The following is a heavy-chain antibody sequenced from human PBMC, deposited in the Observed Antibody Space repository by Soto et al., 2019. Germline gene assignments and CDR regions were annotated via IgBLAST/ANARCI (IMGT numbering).Heavy chain of an antibody. CDR2: IDWDDDK. D-gene: IGHD4-17*01. CDR1: GFSLSTSGMR. Sequence: SGPTLVNPTQTLALTCTFSGFSLSTSGMRVSWIRQPPGKALEWLARIDWDDDKFYSTSLKTRLTISKETSKNQVVLTMTNMDPGDTATDYCARQSRDYGDDGFDYWGQGTLVTVSS. V-gene: IGHV2-70*04. J-gene: IGHJ4*02. CDR3: ARQSRDYGDDGFDY.